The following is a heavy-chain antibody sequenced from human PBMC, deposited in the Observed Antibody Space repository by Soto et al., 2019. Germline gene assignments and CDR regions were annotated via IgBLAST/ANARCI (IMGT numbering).Heavy chain of an antibody. V-gene: IGHV3-21*01. Sequence: EVQLVESGGGLVRPGGSLRLSCAASGFTFSSYAMNWVRQAPGKGMEWVSSISSSSSYIYYADSVKDRFTIYRDNAKNSLYLQMNSVRAEDTAVYYCARRHLTDYYYVYWGQGTLVTVSS. D-gene: IGHD3-9*01. CDR2: ISSSSSYI. CDR1: GFTFSSYA. J-gene: IGHJ4*02. CDR3: ARRHLTDYYYVY.